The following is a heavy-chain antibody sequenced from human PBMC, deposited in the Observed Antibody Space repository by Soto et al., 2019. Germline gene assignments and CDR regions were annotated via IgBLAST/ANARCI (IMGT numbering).Heavy chain of an antibody. CDR2: IYNSGGT. CDR3: ARHTPGIPASGTLDS. V-gene: IGHV4-59*08. CDR1: GGSISSYY. D-gene: IGHD6-13*01. J-gene: IGHJ4*02. Sequence: QVQLQESGPGLVKPSETLSLTCTVSGGSISSYYWSWIRQPPGKGLEWIGYIYNSGGTNYNPSLKSRVTLSLDTSKNQFSLKLYSVTAADTAIYYCARHTPGIPASGTLDSWGQGTLVIVSS.